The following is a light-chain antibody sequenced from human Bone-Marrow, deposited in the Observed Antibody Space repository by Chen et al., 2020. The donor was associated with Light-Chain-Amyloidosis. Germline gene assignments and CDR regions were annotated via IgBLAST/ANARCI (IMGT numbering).Light chain of an antibody. CDR3: QSYDSSLSDWV. Sequence: QSVLTQPPSVSGAPGQRVTISCTGSSSNIGAGYDVHWYQQLPGPAPKLLIYGNSNRPSGVPDRFSGSKSGTSASLAITGLQAEDEADYSCQSYDSSLSDWVFGGGTKLTVL. CDR1: SSNIGAGYD. J-gene: IGLJ3*02. V-gene: IGLV1-40*01. CDR2: GNS.